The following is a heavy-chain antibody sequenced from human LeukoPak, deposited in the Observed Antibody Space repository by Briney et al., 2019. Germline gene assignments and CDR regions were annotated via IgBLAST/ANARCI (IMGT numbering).Heavy chain of an antibody. CDR3: ARDAYSYGYFGY. Sequence: PSETLSLTCTVSGGSLTTTSYYWGWMRQPPGKGLEWIGSIYYRGTTYYNPSLKSRFTISVDTSKNRFSLKLKSVTAADTAVYYCARDAYSYGYFGYWGLGTLATVSS. CDR2: IYYRGTT. D-gene: IGHD5-18*01. J-gene: IGHJ4*02. CDR1: GGSLTTTSYY. V-gene: IGHV4-39*07.